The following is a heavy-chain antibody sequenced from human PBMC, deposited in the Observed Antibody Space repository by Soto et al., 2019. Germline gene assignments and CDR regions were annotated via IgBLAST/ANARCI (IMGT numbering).Heavy chain of an antibody. CDR1: GGSISSYY. V-gene: IGHV4-59*01. D-gene: IGHD2-15*01. CDR2: IYYSGST. J-gene: IGHJ5*02. Sequence: SETLSLTCTVSGGSISSYYWSWIRQPPGKGLEWIGYIYYSGSTNYNPSLKSRVTISVDTSKNQFSLKLSSVTAADTAVYYCAREVCSGGSCYSDSFLNWFDPWGQGTLVTVSS. CDR3: AREVCSGGSCYSDSFLNWFDP.